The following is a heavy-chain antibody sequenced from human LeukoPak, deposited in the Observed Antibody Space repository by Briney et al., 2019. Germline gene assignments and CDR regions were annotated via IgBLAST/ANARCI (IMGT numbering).Heavy chain of an antibody. J-gene: IGHJ6*02. D-gene: IGHD2-15*01. CDR3: ARDSGGRNSYGTRHYYYGMDV. Sequence: SETLSLTCTVSGGSISSYYWSWIRQPPGKGLEWIGYIYYSGSTNYNPSLKSRVTISVDTSKNQFSLKLSSVTAADTAVYYCARDSGGRNSYGTRHYYYGMDVWGQGTTVTVSS. CDR1: GGSISSYY. V-gene: IGHV4-59*01. CDR2: IYYSGST.